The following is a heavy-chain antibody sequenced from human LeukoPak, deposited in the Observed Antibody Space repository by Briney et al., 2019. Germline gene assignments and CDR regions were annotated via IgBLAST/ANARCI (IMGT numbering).Heavy chain of an antibody. V-gene: IGHV3-30-3*01. CDR2: ISYDGSNK. D-gene: IGHD3-3*01. Sequence: GGSLRLSCAASGFTISSYAMHWVRQAPGKGLEWVAVISYDGSNKYYADSVKGRFTISRDNSKNTLYLQMNSLRAEDTAVYYCARVKDFWSGYYYYMDVWGKGTTVTVSS. J-gene: IGHJ6*03. CDR3: ARVKDFWSGYYYYMDV. CDR1: GFTISSYA.